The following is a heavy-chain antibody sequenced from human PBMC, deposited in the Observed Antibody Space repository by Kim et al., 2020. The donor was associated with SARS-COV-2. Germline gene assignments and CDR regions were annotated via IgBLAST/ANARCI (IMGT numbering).Heavy chain of an antibody. CDR3: AREQGGIAVADSNWFDP. Sequence: SETLSLTCTVSGYSISSGYYWGWIRQPPGKGLEWIGSIYHSGSTYYNPSLKSRVTISVDTSKNQFSLKLSSVTAADTAVYYCAREQGGIAVADSNWFDPWGQGTLVTVSS. CDR2: IYHSGST. D-gene: IGHD6-19*01. CDR1: GYSISSGYY. J-gene: IGHJ5*02. V-gene: IGHV4-38-2*02.